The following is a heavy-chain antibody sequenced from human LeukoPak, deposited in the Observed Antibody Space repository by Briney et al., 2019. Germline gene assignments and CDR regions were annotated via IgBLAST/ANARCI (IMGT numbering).Heavy chain of an antibody. J-gene: IGHJ6*04. CDR1: GYSFTSYW. Sequence: GESLKISCKVSGYSFTSYWIAWVRQMPVKGLEWMGIIFPGGSDTRYSPSFQGQVTISADKSITTAYVQWSSLKASDTAMYYCARSRSIAALAALDVWGKGTTVTVSS. V-gene: IGHV5-51*01. CDR3: ARSRSIAALAALDV. D-gene: IGHD6-6*01. CDR2: IFPGGSDT.